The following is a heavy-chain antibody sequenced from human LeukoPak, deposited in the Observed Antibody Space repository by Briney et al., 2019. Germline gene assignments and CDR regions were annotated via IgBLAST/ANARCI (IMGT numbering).Heavy chain of an antibody. Sequence: GASLRLSCAASGFTFSSYWMHWVRPVPGKGLVWVSRINSGGSSTSHADSVKGRFTISRDNAKNTLYLQMNSLRAEDTAVYYCARGGDYPFDYWGQGTLVTVSS. CDR1: GFTFSSYW. CDR2: INSGGSST. J-gene: IGHJ4*02. D-gene: IGHD4-17*01. V-gene: IGHV3-74*01. CDR3: ARGGDYPFDY.